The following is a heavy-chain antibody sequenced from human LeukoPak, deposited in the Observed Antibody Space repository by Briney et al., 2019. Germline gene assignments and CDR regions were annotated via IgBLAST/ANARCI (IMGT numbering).Heavy chain of an antibody. Sequence: GGSLRLSCAASGFTFSSYWMQWVRQAPGKGLVWVSRINGDGSSTIYAHSVKGRFTISRDNAKNTLYLQMNSLRAEDTAVYYCARDLSSSWYAGGLDYWGQGILVTVSS. CDR3: ARDLSSSWYAGGLDY. D-gene: IGHD6-13*01. CDR1: GFTFSSYW. J-gene: IGHJ4*02. CDR2: INGDGSST. V-gene: IGHV3-74*01.